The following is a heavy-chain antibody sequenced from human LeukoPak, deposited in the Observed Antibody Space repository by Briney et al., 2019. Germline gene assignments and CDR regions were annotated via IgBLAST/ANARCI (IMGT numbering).Heavy chain of an antibody. Sequence: SETLSLTCAVSGGSISSYYWSWIRQPPGKGLEWIGYIYYSGSTNYNPSLKSRVTISVDTSKNQFSLKLSSVTAADTAVYYCARSYYGGQYYFDYWGQGTLATVSS. D-gene: IGHD4-23*01. CDR1: GGSISSYY. V-gene: IGHV4-59*01. CDR2: IYYSGST. CDR3: ARSYYGGQYYFDY. J-gene: IGHJ4*02.